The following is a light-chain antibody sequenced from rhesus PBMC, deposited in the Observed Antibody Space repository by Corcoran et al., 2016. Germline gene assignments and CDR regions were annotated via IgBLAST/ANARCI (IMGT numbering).Light chain of an antibody. CDR2: KAS. CDR3: QQYSSSPYS. V-gene: IGKV1-22*01. Sequence: DIQMTQSPSSLSASVGDTVTITCRASQSISSWLAWYQQKPGKAPTLLIDKASSLQRGVPPRFSGSGSGKDFTLNISSMQSEDCATYYCQQYSSSPYSFGQGTKVEIK. CDR1: QSISSW. J-gene: IGKJ2*01.